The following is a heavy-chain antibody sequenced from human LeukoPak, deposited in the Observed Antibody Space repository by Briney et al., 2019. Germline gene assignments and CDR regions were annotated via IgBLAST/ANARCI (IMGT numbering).Heavy chain of an antibody. D-gene: IGHD6-19*01. CDR1: GGSISTSNYY. CDR3: ASAYSSGWPNWFDP. Sequence: SETLSLTCTVSGGSISTSNYYWGWIRQPPGKGLEWIGSIYHSGSTYYNPSLKSRVTISVDTSKNQFSLKLSSVTAADTAVYYCASAYSSGWPNWFDPWGQGTLVTVSS. V-gene: IGHV4-39*07. J-gene: IGHJ5*02. CDR2: IYHSGST.